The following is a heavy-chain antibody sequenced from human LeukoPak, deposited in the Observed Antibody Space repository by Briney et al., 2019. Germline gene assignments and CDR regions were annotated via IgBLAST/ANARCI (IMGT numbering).Heavy chain of an antibody. CDR3: GKQFSSSWQFDP. V-gene: IGHV3-23*01. J-gene: IGHJ5*02. CDR1: GFIYNTYA. CDR2: IDNSGDYT. Sequence: PGGSLRLSCAVSGFIYNTYAMTWVRQAPGKGLEWVSSIDNSGDYTYYADSVKGRFTISRDNSRNIPYLQMSSLRVEDTALYYCGKQFSSSWQFDPRGQGTLVTVSS. D-gene: IGHD6-13*01.